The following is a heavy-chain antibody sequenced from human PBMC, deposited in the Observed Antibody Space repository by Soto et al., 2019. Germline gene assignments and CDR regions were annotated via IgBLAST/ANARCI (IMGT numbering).Heavy chain of an antibody. Sequence: QVQLRESGPRLVKPSGTLSLTCIVSGTSVSSTYWWTWVRQAPGKGLEWIGEMHHTGGTNYNPSLRSRVSMSVDKSNNEFDLKLTSVNAADTGIYYCATLHPRIVVKVTAIIAWGQGTLVTFSS. CDR2: MHHTGGT. V-gene: IGHV4-4*02. CDR3: ATLHPRIVVKVTAIIA. J-gene: IGHJ5*02. D-gene: IGHD2-21*01. CDR1: GTSVSSTYW.